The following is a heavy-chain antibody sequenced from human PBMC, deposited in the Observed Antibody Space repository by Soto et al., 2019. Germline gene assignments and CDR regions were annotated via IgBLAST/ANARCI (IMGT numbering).Heavy chain of an antibody. J-gene: IGHJ6*02. V-gene: IGHV3-23*01. CDR2: ISGDGGST. CDR1: GFTFSSYA. CDR3: ARDGGEEQLVYYYYGMDV. D-gene: IGHD6-6*01. Sequence: GGSLRLSCAASGFTFSSYAMSWVRQAPGKGLEWVSVISGDGGSTYYADSVKGRFTISRDNSKNSLYLQMNSLRAEDTAVYYCARDGGEEQLVYYYYGMDVWGQGTTVTVSS.